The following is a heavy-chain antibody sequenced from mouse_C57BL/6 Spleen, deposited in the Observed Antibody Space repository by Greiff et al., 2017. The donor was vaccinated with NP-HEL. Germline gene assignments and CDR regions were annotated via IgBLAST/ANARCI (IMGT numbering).Heavy chain of an antibody. CDR2: ISSGSSTI. D-gene: IGHD1-2*01. CDR1: GFTFSDYG. V-gene: IGHV5-17*01. CDR3: ARDGAQKLSLRPLYYAMDY. Sequence: EVKVVESGGGLVKPGGSLKLSCAASGFTFSDYGMHWVRQAPEKGLEWVAYISSGSSTIYYADTVKGRFTISRDNAKNTLFLQMTSLRSEDTAMYYCARDGAQKLSLRPLYYAMDYWGQGTSVTVSS. J-gene: IGHJ4*01.